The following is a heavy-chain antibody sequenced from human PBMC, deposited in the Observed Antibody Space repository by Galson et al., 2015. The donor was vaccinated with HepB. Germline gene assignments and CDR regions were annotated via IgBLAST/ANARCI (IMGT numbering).Heavy chain of an antibody. J-gene: IGHJ4*02. Sequence: LKVSCKASGYTFTSYGISWVRQAPGQGLEWMGWISAYNGNTNYAQKLQGRVTMTTDTSTSTAYMELRSLRSDDTAVYYCARGGRDYYDSSGYSKFDYWGQGTLVTVSS. CDR1: GYTFTSYG. V-gene: IGHV1-18*04. CDR3: ARGGRDYYDSSGYSKFDY. CDR2: ISAYNGNT. D-gene: IGHD3-22*01.